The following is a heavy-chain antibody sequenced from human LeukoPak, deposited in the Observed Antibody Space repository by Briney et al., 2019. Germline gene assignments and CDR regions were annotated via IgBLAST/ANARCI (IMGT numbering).Heavy chain of an antibody. CDR3: AKEALGYRSLPGTSFDY. CDR2: ISGSGGST. D-gene: IGHD6-19*01. V-gene: IGHV3-23*01. Sequence: GGSLRLSCAASGFTFSSYAMSWVRQAPGKGLEWVSAISGSGGSTYYADSVKGRFTISRDNSKNTLYLQMNSLRAEDTAVYYCAKEALGYRSLPGTSFDYWGQGTLVTVSS. J-gene: IGHJ4*02. CDR1: GFTFSSYA.